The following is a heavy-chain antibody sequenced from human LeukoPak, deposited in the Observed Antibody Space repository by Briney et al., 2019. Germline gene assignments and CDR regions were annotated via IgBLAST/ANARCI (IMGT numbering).Heavy chain of an antibody. CDR2: INHSGST. Sequence: PSETLSLTCAVYGGSFSGYYWSWIRQPPGKGLEWIGEINHSGSTNYNPSLKSRVTISVDTSKNQFSLKLSSVTAADTAVYYCARRGSYDFWSGYPGAAFDIWGQGTMVTVSS. V-gene: IGHV4-34*01. D-gene: IGHD3-3*01. J-gene: IGHJ3*02. CDR1: GGSFSGYY. CDR3: ARRGSYDFWSGYPGAAFDI.